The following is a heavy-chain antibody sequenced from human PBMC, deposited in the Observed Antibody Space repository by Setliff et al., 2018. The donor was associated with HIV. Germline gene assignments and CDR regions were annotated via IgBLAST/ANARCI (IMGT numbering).Heavy chain of an antibody. Sequence: ASVKVSCKASGYTFTSYAMNWVRQAPGQGLEWMGWINTNTGNPTYAQGLTGRFVFSLDTSVSTAYLQISSLKAEDTAVYYCARGHRVAVAGKRFNYYYYGMDVWGQGTTVTVSS. CDR3: ARGHRVAVAGKRFNYYYYGMDV. V-gene: IGHV7-4-1*02. CDR1: GYTFTSYA. J-gene: IGHJ6*02. D-gene: IGHD6-19*01. CDR2: INTNTGNP.